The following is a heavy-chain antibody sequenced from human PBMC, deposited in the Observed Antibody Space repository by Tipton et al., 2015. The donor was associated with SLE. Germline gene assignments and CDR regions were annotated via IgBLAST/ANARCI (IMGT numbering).Heavy chain of an antibody. Sequence: TLSLTCSVSEYSIKRGFYWGWIRQSPGKGLEWIVNMYHSGTTYYNPSLKNRVTISLDMSKNEYSLRMKSVTAADTAVYHCVREGGMRSHYTDWGQGILVTVSS. D-gene: IGHD1-26*01. J-gene: IGHJ4*02. CDR2: MYHSGTT. CDR3: VREGGMRSHYTD. CDR1: EYSIKRGFY. V-gene: IGHV4-38-2*02.